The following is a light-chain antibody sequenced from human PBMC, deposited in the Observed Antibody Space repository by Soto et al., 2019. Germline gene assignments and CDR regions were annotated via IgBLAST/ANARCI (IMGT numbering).Light chain of an antibody. J-gene: IGKJ1*01. CDR2: KAS. CDR1: QSISSW. CDR3: QQYNRYWT. V-gene: IGKV1-5*03. Sequence: DIQMTQSPSTLSASVGDRVTITCRASQSISSWLAWYQQKPGKAPKLLIYKASSLESGVPTRFSGSGSGTEFTLTISSLPPDDFATYYCQQYNRYWTFGQGTKLEIK.